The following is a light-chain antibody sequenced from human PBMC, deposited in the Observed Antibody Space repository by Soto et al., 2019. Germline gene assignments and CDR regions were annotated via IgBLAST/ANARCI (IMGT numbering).Light chain of an antibody. CDR3: QHYNSYSEA. J-gene: IGKJ1*01. CDR2: KAS. V-gene: IGKV1-5*03. Sequence: MAHSPCCLSTTVGDRVTITCRASQSISSWLAWYQQKPGKAPKLLIYKASTLKSGVPSRFSGSGSGTEFTLTISSLQPDDFATYYCQHYNSYSEAFGQGTKVDIK. CDR1: QSISSW.